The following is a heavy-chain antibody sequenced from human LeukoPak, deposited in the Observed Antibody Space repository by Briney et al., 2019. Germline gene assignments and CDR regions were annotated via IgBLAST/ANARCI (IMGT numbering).Heavy chain of an antibody. CDR1: GSTFSSYG. D-gene: IGHD6-19*01. CDR2: ISYDGSNK. Sequence: GGSLRLSCAASGSTFSSYGMHWVRQAPGKGLEWVPVISYDGSNKYYADSVKGRFTISRDNSKNTLYLQMNSLRAEDTAVYYCAKAPNTSSGWAFDYRGQGTLVTVSS. V-gene: IGHV3-30*18. J-gene: IGHJ4*02. CDR3: AKAPNTSSGWAFDY.